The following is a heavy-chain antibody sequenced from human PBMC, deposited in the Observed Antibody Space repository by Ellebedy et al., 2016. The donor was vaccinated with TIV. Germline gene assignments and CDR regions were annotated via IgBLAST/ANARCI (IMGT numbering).Heavy chain of an antibody. J-gene: IGHJ6*03. CDR3: ARVHCSITTCDYYYMDV. V-gene: IGHV4-4*07. D-gene: IGHD1-1*01. CDR1: GGSVSRYF. CDR2: IFTSGSF. Sequence: SETLSLXCTVSGGSVSRYFWSWIRQPAGKGLEWIGRIFTSGSFNYNPSLMSRVTMFVVTSKNQISLRLNSVTTADTAVYYCARVHCSITTCDYYYMDVWGKGTMVTVSS.